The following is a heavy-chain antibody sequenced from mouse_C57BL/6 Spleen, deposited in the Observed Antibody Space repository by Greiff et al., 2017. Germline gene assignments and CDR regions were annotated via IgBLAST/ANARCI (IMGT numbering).Heavy chain of an antibody. CDR2: IDPSDSDT. CDR3: ASGGIYYDYAMDY. J-gene: IGHJ4*01. V-gene: IGHV1-52*01. CDR1: GYTFTSYW. Sequence: QVQLQQPGAELVRPGSSVKLSCKASGYTFTSYWMHWVKQRPIQGLEWIGNIDPSDSDTHYNQKFKDKATLTVDKSSSTAYMQLSSLTSEDSAVYYSASGGIYYDYAMDYWGQGTSVTVSS. D-gene: IGHD2-4*01.